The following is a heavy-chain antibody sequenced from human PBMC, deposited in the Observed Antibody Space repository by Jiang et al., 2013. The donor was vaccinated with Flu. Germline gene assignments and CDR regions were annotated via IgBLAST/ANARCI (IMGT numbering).Heavy chain of an antibody. Sequence: LLKPSETLSLTCAVYGGSFSGYYWSWIRQPPGKGLEWIGEINHSGSTNYNPSLKSRVTISVDTSKNQFSLKLSSVTAADTAVYYCASSEWELRWLKNWGQGTLVTVSS. V-gene: IGHV4-34*01. CDR3: ASSEWELRWLKN. CDR1: GGSFSGYY. CDR2: INHSGST. D-gene: IGHD1-26*01. J-gene: IGHJ4*02.